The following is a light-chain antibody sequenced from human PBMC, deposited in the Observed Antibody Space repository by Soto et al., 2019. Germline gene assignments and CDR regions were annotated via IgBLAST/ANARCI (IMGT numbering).Light chain of an antibody. CDR2: GAS. V-gene: IGKV3-20*01. CDR1: QSVRSD. CDR3: QQYGASPIT. J-gene: IGKJ5*01. Sequence: EIVLTQSPGTLSLSPGERASLSCRASQSVRSDFAWYQQKPGQAPSLLIYGASRRATGVPHRFTGSGSGTEFTLTIARLEPEDSAVYSCQQYGASPITFGQGTRLEMK.